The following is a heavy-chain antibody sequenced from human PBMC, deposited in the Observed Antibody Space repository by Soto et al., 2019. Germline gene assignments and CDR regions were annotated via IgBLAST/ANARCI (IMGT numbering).Heavy chain of an antibody. CDR3: ATADGFGVVTPFFEY. Sequence: SETLSLTCAVYGGSFSGYYWSWIRQPPGKHLEWIGSSFYRGSTHYNPSLKTRVTISVDTSKNQVSLKLYSVTAADTAVYYCATADGFGVVTPFFEYWGQGILVTVSS. V-gene: IGHV4-34*12. D-gene: IGHD3-3*01. CDR1: GGSFSGYY. CDR2: SFYRGST. J-gene: IGHJ4*02.